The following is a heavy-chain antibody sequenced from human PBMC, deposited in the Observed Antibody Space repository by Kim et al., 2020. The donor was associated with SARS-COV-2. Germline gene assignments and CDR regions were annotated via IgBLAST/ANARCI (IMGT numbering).Heavy chain of an antibody. CDR3: ARGPPARAMVGGAKFDY. CDR2: VWYDGTNK. D-gene: IGHD3-10*01. Sequence: GGSLRLSCAASGFTFSSYGMHWVRQAPGKGLEWVAFVWYDGTNKYYADSVKGRFTVSRNTSNLFLKMNSLRVEDTAMYYCARGPPARAMVGGAKFDYWG. J-gene: IGHJ4*01. CDR1: GFTFSSYG. V-gene: IGHV3-33*01.